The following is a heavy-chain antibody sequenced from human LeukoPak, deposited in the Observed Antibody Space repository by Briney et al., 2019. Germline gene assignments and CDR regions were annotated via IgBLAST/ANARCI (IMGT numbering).Heavy chain of an antibody. CDR1: GGSISSGGYY. V-gene: IGHV4-30-2*01. CDR3: AIICTGGICLDY. Sequence: TSETLSLTCTVSGGSISSGGYYWSWIRQPPGKGLEWIGYIYHSGSTYYNPSLKSRVTISVDRSKNQFSLKLSSVTAADTAVYYCAIICTGGICLDYWGQGTLVTVSS. J-gene: IGHJ4*02. CDR2: IYHSGST. D-gene: IGHD2-15*01.